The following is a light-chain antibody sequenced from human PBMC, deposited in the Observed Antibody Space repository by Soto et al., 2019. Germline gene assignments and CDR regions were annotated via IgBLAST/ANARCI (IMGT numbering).Light chain of an antibody. V-gene: IGLV2-14*04. CDR3: SSFTSRHTYV. Sequence: CRSRGPSITITCTGTSSDVGAYNYVSWYQQNPGKAPKLLIYDVRYRPSGVSNRSSCSKSGNTAYLIISGLQAEDEADYYCSSFTSRHTYVFGSGTKVTVL. J-gene: IGLJ1*01. CDR2: DVR. CDR1: SSDVGAYNY.